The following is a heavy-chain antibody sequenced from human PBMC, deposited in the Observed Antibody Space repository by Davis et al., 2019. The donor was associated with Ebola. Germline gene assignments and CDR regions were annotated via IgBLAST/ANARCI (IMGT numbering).Heavy chain of an antibody. CDR3: ARGTVTTPPGYYYYGMDV. J-gene: IGHJ6*04. CDR1: GFTFSSYA. CDR2: ISGSGGST. D-gene: IGHD4-17*01. Sequence: GESLKISCAASGFTFSSYAMSWVRQAPGKGLEWVSAISGSGGSTYYADSVKGRFTISRDNAKNSLYLQMNSLRDEDTAVYYCARGTVTTPPGYYYYGMDVWGKGTTVTVSS. V-gene: IGHV3-23*01.